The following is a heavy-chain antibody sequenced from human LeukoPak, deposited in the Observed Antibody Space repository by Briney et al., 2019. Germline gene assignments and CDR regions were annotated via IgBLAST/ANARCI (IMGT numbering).Heavy chain of an antibody. CDR1: GFTFSSYG. Sequence: GGSLRLSCAASGFTFSSYGMHWVRQAPGKGLEWVTVIWYDGSNKYYADSVKGRFTISRDNSKNTLYLQMNSLRAEDTAVYYRARDPVPGGYYYGMDVWGQGTTVTVSS. D-gene: IGHD3-16*01. J-gene: IGHJ6*02. CDR2: IWYDGSNK. CDR3: ARDPVPGGYYYGMDV. V-gene: IGHV3-33*01.